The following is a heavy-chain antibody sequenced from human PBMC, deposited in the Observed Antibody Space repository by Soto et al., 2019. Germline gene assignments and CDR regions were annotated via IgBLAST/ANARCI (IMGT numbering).Heavy chain of an antibody. Sequence: QVQLVQSGAEVKKPGSSVKVSCKTSGVSFNNNGIGWVRQAPGHGLEWMGGVSPPFRTSNYARKFQGRISITADASTGTVNMELSSLTSDDTAQYYFARVLYYGSGSYSPYGMDVWGQGTTVTVSS. CDR1: GVSFNNNG. D-gene: IGHD3-10*01. CDR2: VSPPFRTS. CDR3: ARVLYYGSGSYSPYGMDV. V-gene: IGHV1-69*01. J-gene: IGHJ6*02.